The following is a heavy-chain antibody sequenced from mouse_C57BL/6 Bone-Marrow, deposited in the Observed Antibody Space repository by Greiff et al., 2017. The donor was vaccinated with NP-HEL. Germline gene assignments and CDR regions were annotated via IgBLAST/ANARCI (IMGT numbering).Heavy chain of an antibody. CDR2: IYPRSGNT. J-gene: IGHJ3*01. V-gene: IGHV1-81*01. CDR3: ARRSIDYYGSSLFAY. D-gene: IGHD1-1*01. Sequence: QVQLQQSGAELARPGASVKLSCKASGYTFTSYGISWVKQRPGQGLEWIGEIYPRSGNTYYNEKFKGKATLTADKSSSTAYMELRSLTSEDSAVYFCARRSIDYYGSSLFAYWGQGTLVTVSA. CDR1: GYTFTSYG.